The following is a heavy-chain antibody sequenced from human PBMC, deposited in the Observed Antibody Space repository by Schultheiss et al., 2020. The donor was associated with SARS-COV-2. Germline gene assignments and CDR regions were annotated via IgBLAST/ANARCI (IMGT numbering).Heavy chain of an antibody. CDR2: IYYSGST. D-gene: IGHD3-22*01. CDR1: GGSISSYY. Sequence: SETLSLTCTVSGGSISSYYWSWIRQPPGKGLEWIGYIYYSGSTNYNPSLKSRVTMSVDTSKNQFSLKLSSVTAADTAVYYCARSKYVSSGYSGYYGMDVWGQGTTVTVSS. V-gene: IGHV4-59*12. CDR3: ARSKYVSSGYSGYYGMDV. J-gene: IGHJ6*02.